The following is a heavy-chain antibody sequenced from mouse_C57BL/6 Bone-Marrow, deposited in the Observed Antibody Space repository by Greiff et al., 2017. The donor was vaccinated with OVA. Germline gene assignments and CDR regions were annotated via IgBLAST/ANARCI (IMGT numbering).Heavy chain of an antibody. CDR3: AKERIYDGYLYAMDY. CDR1: GFTFSDYG. V-gene: IGHV5-17*01. Sequence: EVKVVESGGGLVKPGGSLKLSCAASGFTFSDYGMHWVRQAPEKGLEWVAYISSGSSTIYYADTVKGRFTISRDNAKNTLFLQMTSLRSEDTAMYYCAKERIYDGYLYAMDYWGQGTSVTVSS. D-gene: IGHD2-3*01. J-gene: IGHJ4*01. CDR2: ISSGSSTI.